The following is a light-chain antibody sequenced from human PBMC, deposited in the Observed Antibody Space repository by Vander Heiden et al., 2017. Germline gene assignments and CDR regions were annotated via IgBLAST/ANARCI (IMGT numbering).Light chain of an antibody. Sequence: QSALTQPRSVSESPGQSVTISCTGTGSDIGDYNYVYWYQQHPGKAPKLLIYDVIKRPSGVPYRFSGSKSGNTASLTISGLQAEDEADDYCCSYADIYTFVFGGGTKLTVL. CDR1: GSDIGDYNY. CDR3: CSYADIYTFV. J-gene: IGLJ2*01. CDR2: DVI. V-gene: IGLV2-11*01.